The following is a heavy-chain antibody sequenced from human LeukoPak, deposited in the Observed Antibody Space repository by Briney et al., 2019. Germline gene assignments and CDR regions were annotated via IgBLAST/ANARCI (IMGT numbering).Heavy chain of an antibody. D-gene: IGHD3-22*01. V-gene: IGHV1-2*02. CDR3: ARSSGYYYVPFDY. CDR1: GYTFTGYY. CDR2: VNPNSGGT. J-gene: IGHJ4*02. Sequence: ASVKVSCKASGYTFTGYYMHWVRQAPGQGLEWMGWVNPNSGGTNYAQKFQGRVTMTRDTSISTAYMELRSLRSDDTAVYYCARSSGYYYVPFDYWGQGTLVTVSS.